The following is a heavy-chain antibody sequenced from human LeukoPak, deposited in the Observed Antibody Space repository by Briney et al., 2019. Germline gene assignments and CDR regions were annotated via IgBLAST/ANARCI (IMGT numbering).Heavy chain of an antibody. V-gene: IGHV3-33*01. CDR3: ARDASFDSSGYFQDY. J-gene: IGHJ4*02. D-gene: IGHD3-22*01. Sequence: GRSLRLSCAASGFTFSTCGMHWVRQAPGKGLEWVAVIWYDGSNKYYADSVKGRFTISRDNSKNTLFLQMNSLRAEDTAVYYCARDASFDSSGYFQDYWGQGTLVTVSS. CDR1: GFTFSTCG. CDR2: IWYDGSNK.